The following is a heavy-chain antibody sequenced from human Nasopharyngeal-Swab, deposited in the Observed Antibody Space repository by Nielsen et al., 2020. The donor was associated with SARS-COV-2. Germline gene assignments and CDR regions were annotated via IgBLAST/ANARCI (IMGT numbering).Heavy chain of an antibody. CDR2: IGGSGGST. V-gene: IGHV3-23*01. Sequence: GGSLRLSCAASGFTFSSYSMSWVRQAPGKGLEWVSGIGGSGGSTYYADSVKGQFTISRDNSKNTLYLQMNSLRAEDTAVYYCAKDRGCSGGSCYVHWYLDLWGRGTLVTVSS. J-gene: IGHJ2*01. CDR1: GFTFSSYS. CDR3: AKDRGCSGGSCYVHWYLDL. D-gene: IGHD2-15*01.